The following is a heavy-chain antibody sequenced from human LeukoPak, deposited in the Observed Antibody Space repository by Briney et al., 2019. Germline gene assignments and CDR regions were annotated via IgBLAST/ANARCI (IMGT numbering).Heavy chain of an antibody. CDR1: GFTFSSYS. Sequence: PGGSLRLSCAASGFTFSSYSMNWVRQAPGKGLEWVSSISSSSSYIYYADSVKGRFTISRDNAKNSLYLQMNSLRAEDTAVYYCARGSGWGGSFDYWGQGTLVTVSS. J-gene: IGHJ4*02. CDR2: ISSSSSYI. D-gene: IGHD6-19*01. V-gene: IGHV3-21*01. CDR3: ARGSGWGGSFDY.